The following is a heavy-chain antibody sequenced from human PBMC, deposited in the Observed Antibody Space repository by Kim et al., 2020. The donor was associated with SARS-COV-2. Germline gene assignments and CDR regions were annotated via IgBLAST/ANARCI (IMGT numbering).Heavy chain of an antibody. D-gene: IGHD1-1*01. Sequence: GGSLRLSCAASGFIFSSYAMSWVRQAPGKGLEWVSVVGGSGNAYYAGSVKGRFTISRDNSKDTVSLQMNSLGVDDTALYFCVKGIITTASGAFDIWGQGTMVTVSS. CDR2: VGGSGNA. CDR1: GFIFSSYA. CDR3: VKGIITTASGAFDI. V-gene: IGHV3-23*01. J-gene: IGHJ3*02.